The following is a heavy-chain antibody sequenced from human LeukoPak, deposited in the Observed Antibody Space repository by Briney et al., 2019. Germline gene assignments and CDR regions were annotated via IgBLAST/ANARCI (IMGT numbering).Heavy chain of an antibody. V-gene: IGHV3-33*08. D-gene: IGHD5-18*01. Sequence: GGSLRLSCAASGFTFSSYGMHWVRQAPGKGLEWVAVIWYGGSNKYYADSVKGRFTISRDNSKNTLYLQMNSLRAEDTAVYYCAREGYSYGYRTRTWNWFDPWGQGTLVTVSS. CDR3: AREGYSYGYRTRTWNWFDP. J-gene: IGHJ5*02. CDR1: GFTFSSYG. CDR2: IWYGGSNK.